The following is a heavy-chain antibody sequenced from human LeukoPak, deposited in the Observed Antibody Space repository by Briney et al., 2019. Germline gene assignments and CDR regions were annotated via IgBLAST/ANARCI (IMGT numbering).Heavy chain of an antibody. CDR3: ASSAGYCSGGSCYYWFDP. J-gene: IGHJ5*02. CDR1: GYTFTGYY. V-gene: IGHV1-2*02. CDR2: INPNSGGT. Sequence: ASVKVSCKASGYTFTGYYMHWVRQAPGQGLEWMGGINPNSGGTNYAQKFQGRVTMTRDTSISTAYMELSRLRSDDTAVYYCASSAGYCSGGSCYYWFDPWGQGTLVTVSS. D-gene: IGHD2-15*01.